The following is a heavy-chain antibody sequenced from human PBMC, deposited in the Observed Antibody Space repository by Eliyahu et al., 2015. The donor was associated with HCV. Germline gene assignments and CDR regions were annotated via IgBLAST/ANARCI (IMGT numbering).Heavy chain of an antibody. CDR1: GFSFGNYG. Sequence: QVQLVESGGGVVQPGGSLRLSCEASGFSFGNYGMGWVRQAPGKGLQWVAFIRFDGTNKYYEDSVKGRFTISRDNFKNTLYLLMNSLGVEDTAVYYCARGGLYRGPDDYQHYGMEVWGQGTTVIVSS. D-gene: IGHD1-26*01. CDR2: IRFDGTNK. CDR3: ARGGLYRGPDDYQHYGMEV. V-gene: IGHV3-30*02. J-gene: IGHJ6*02.